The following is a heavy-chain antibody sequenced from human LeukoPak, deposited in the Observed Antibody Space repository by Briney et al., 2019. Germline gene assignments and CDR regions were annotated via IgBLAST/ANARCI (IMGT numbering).Heavy chain of an antibody. CDR1: GGSFSGYY. J-gene: IGHJ4*02. D-gene: IGHD3-10*01. CDR2: INHSGST. V-gene: IGHV4-34*01. Sequence: PSETLSLTCAVYGGSFSGYYWSWIRQPPGKGLEWIGEINHSGSTNYNPSLKSRVTISVDTSKNQFSLKLSSVTAADTAVYYCARHRVWAYAVFDYWGQGTLVTVSS. CDR3: ARHRVWAYAVFDY.